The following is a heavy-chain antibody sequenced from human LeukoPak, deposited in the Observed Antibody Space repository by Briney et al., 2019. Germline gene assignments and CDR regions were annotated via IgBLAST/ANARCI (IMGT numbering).Heavy chain of an antibody. J-gene: IGHJ3*02. Sequence: GASVKVSCKVSGYTLTELSMHWVRQAPGKGLEWMGGFDPEDGETIYAQKFQSRVTMTEDTSTDTAYMELSSLRSEDTAVYYCATRSITIFGVVIYAFDIWGQGTMVTVSS. D-gene: IGHD3-3*01. CDR3: ATRSITIFGVVIYAFDI. V-gene: IGHV1-24*01. CDR2: FDPEDGET. CDR1: GYTLTELS.